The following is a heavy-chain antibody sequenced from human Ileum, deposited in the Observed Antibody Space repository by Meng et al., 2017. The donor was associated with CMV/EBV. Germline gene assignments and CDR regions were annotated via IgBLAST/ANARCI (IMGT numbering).Heavy chain of an antibody. J-gene: IGHJ5*02. V-gene: IGHV3-23*01. CDR2: ITYSGGST. CDR1: GFTFSSYA. Sequence: SGFTFSSYAMAWVRQPPGKGLEWVSAITYSGGSTYYADSVKGRFTISRDNSKNTLYLQMNSLRAEDTAVYYCAKGDGYNYDNWFDPWGQGTLVTVSS. CDR3: AKGDGYNYDNWFDP. D-gene: IGHD5-24*01.